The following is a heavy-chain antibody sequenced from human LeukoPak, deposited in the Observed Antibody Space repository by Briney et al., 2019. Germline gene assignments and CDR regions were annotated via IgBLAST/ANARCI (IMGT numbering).Heavy chain of an antibody. V-gene: IGHV3-23*01. Sequence: HPGGSLRLSCAASGFTFSSYAMSWVRQAPGKGLEWVSSITSSGAATYYADSVKGRFTISRDNSDNTLYLQMNSLRAEDTAVYCCAKDRPNYYGSNGHYYKLNGDCWGQGTLVTVSS. CDR2: ITSSGAAT. D-gene: IGHD3-22*01. CDR1: GFTFSSYA. CDR3: AKDRPNYYGSNGHYYKLNGDC. J-gene: IGHJ4*02.